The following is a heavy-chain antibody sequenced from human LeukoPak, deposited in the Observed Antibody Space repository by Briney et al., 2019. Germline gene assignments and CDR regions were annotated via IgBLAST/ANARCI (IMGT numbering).Heavy chain of an antibody. V-gene: IGHV1-24*01. J-gene: IGHJ3*02. CDR2: FDPEEGET. CDR1: GYSLNELS. D-gene: IGHD3-3*01. CDR3: ARGLGDYDPDAFDI. Sequence: GASVKVSCKVSGYSLNELSMHWVRQAPGKGLEWMGGFDPEEGETFYARQFQGRLTMTEDTSTDTAYMELRSLRAEDTALYYCARGLGDYDPDAFDIWGQGTMVTVSS.